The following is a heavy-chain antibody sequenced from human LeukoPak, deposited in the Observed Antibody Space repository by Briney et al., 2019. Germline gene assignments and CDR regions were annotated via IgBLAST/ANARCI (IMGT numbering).Heavy chain of an antibody. D-gene: IGHD3-10*01. CDR3: ARGGSYSCLDY. J-gene: IGHJ4*02. CDR2: ISNSDGTT. V-gene: IGHV3-11*04. Sequence: GGSLRLSCAASGFTFSDDYMTWIRQAPGKGLEWVAYISNSDGTTYYADFVRGRFTISRDNAKKSLYLQMNSLRVEDTAVYYCARGGSYSCLDYWGQGTLVTVSS. CDR1: GFTFSDDY.